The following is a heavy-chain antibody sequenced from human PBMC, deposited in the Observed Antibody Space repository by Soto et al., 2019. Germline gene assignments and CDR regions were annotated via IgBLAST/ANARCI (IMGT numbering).Heavy chain of an antibody. D-gene: IGHD5-12*01. J-gene: IGHJ4*02. CDR1: GFTVSSNY. CDR2: IYSGGST. CDR3: ARLVEEMATNFDY. Sequence: GGSLRLSCAASGFTVSSNYMSWVRQAPGKGLEWVSVIYSGGSTYYADSVKGRVTISIDNSKNTLYLQMNSLRAEDTAVYYCARLVEEMATNFDYWGQGTLVTVSS. V-gene: IGHV3-53*01.